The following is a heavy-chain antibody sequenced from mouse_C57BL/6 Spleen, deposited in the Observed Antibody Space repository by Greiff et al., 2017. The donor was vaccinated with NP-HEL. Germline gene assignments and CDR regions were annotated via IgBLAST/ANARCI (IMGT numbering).Heavy chain of an antibody. CDR3: ARWGTRDY. J-gene: IGHJ2*01. Sequence: VKLQQPGAELVKPGASVKLSCKASGYTFTSYWMQWVKQRPGQGLEWIGEIDPSDSYTNYNQKFKGKATLTVDTSSSTAYMQLSSLTSEDSAVYYCARWGTRDYWGQGTTLTVSS. CDR2: IDPSDSYT. D-gene: IGHD3-3*01. V-gene: IGHV1-50*01. CDR1: GYTFTSYW.